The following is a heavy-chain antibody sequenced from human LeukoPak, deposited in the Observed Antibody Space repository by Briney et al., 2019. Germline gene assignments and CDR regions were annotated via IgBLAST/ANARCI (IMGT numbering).Heavy chain of an antibody. CDR3: ARGRLPPSTTYYIGYYYMDV. Sequence: PSESLSLTCAVYGESFSDYSWTWIRQPPGGGLEWIGQINHSGSTVYNPSPKNRVIISVETPKNQFSLDLSSVTAADTAVYYCARGRLPPSTTYYIGYYYMDVWGKGTTVTVSS. D-gene: IGHD3-10*01. J-gene: IGHJ6*03. V-gene: IGHV4-34*01. CDR2: INHSGST. CDR1: GESFSDYS.